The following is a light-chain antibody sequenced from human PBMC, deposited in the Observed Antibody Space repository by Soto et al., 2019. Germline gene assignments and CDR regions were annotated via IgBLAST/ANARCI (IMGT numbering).Light chain of an antibody. V-gene: IGLV1-40*01. CDR1: SSNIGANSD. J-gene: IGLJ1*01. Sequence: QSALTQPPSVSGAPGQMVTISCTGSSSNIGANSDVHWYQQLTGAAPKLLIYGNSNRPSGVSDRFSGSKSGTSASLAITGLQAEDEADYYCQSYDSSLSGFYVFGTGTKLTVL. CDR3: QSYDSSLSGFYV. CDR2: GNS.